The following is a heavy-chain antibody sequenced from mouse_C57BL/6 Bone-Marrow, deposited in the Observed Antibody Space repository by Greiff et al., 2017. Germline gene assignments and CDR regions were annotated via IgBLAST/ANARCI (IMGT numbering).Heavy chain of an antibody. Sequence: EVKLVESGGGLVKPGGSLKLSCAASGFTFSDYGMHWVRQAPEKGLEWVAYISSGSSTIYYADTVKGRFTSSRDNAKNTLFLQMTSLRSEDTAMDYCAREYYGPYYYAMDYWGQGTSVTVSS. CDR1: GFTFSDYG. CDR3: AREYYGPYYYAMDY. J-gene: IGHJ4*01. V-gene: IGHV5-17*01. D-gene: IGHD1-2*01. CDR2: ISSGSSTI.